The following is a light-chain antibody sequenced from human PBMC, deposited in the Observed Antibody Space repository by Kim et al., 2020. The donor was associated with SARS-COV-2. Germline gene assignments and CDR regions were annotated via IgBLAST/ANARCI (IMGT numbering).Light chain of an antibody. CDR3: NSFAGTSFV. J-gene: IGLJ1*01. CDR2: EVN. V-gene: IGLV2-8*01. CDR1: TSDVGGYNY. Sequence: PGQSVTISCTGTTSDVGGYNYVSWNQQHPGKAPRLMIYEVNKRPSGVPGRFSGSKSGNTASLTVSGLLAEDEADYYCNSFAGTSFVFGTGTKVTVL.